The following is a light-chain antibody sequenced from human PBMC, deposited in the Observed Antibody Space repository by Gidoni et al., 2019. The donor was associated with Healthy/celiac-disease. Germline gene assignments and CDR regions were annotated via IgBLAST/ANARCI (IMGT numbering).Light chain of an antibody. CDR1: QSVSSY. J-gene: IGKJ4*01. CDR3: QQRSNWPQLT. V-gene: IGKV3-11*01. Sequence: ELVLTHSPATLSLSPGERATLSCRASQSVSSYLAWYQQKPGQAPRLLIYDASNRATGIPARFSGSGSGTDFTLTSSSLEPEDFAVYYCQQRSNWPQLTFXGXTKVEIK. CDR2: DAS.